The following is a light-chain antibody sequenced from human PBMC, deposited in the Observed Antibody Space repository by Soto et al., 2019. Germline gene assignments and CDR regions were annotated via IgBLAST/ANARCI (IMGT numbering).Light chain of an antibody. V-gene: IGKV3-11*01. J-gene: IGKJ5*01. Sequence: EIVLIQSPATLSWTAGQRVTVSCRASKSAKPFLVCYQHRPGQAPRVLIYDASPRASGIPARFSGSGSATDFTRPISSLAPADAARSYCLQRSNWPSITFGRGTQVEIK. CDR3: LQRSNWPSIT. CDR1: KSAKPF. CDR2: DAS.